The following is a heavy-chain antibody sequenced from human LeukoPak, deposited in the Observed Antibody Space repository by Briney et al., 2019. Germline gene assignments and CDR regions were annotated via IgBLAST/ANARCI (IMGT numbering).Heavy chain of an antibody. CDR1: GFTFSHSY. CDR3: ARDPSRYDLDY. D-gene: IGHD5-12*01. Sequence: GGSLRLSCAASGFTFSHSYMNWVRQAPGKGLEWVATIKQDGVDKYYVDSVKGRFTISRDTAKNSLYLQMNSLRAEDTAVYYCARDPSRYDLDYWGQGTLVTVSS. V-gene: IGHV3-7*01. CDR2: IKQDGVDK. J-gene: IGHJ4*02.